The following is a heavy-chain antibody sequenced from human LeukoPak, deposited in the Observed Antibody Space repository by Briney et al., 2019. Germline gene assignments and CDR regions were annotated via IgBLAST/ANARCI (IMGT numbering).Heavy chain of an antibody. CDR2: ISLSSASI. V-gene: IGHV3-21*01. Sequence: GVPLRLSCAASGFAFSIYSMNWVRQPPGKGLEWVASISLSSASIYYADPVKGRFTISRHSAKNSLHLKMDSLRAEDTAVYYCARAYYFDTTGHDSDALDIWGRGTMVTVSS. CDR3: ARAYYFDTTGHDSDALDI. D-gene: IGHD3-22*01. CDR1: GFAFSIYS. J-gene: IGHJ3*02.